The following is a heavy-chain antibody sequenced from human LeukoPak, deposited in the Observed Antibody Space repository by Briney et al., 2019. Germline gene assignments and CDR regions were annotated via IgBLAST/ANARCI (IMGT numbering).Heavy chain of an antibody. Sequence: SETLSLTCTVSGGSISSSSYYWGWIRQPPGKGLEWIGSIYYSGSTYYNPSLKSRVTISADTSKNQFSLKLSSVTAADTAVYYCATEGYSSGWYDDGLGTDYWGQGTLVTVSS. J-gene: IGHJ4*02. V-gene: IGHV4-39*01. CDR1: GGSISSSSYY. CDR2: IYYSGST. D-gene: IGHD6-19*01. CDR3: ATEGYSSGWYDDGLGTDY.